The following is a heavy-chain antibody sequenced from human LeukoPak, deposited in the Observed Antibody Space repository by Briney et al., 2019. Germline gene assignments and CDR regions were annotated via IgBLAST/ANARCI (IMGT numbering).Heavy chain of an antibody. CDR1: GGSISSSSYY. D-gene: IGHD1-7*01. Sequence: PSETLSLTCTVSGGSISSSSYYWGWIRQPPGKGLEWIGSVYYSGYTYYNPSLKSRVTISVDTSKNQLFLKLSSVTAADTAIYYCVRDSNWRPSGTTNYWGQGTLVTVSS. CDR2: VYYSGYT. CDR3: VRDSNWRPSGTTNY. J-gene: IGHJ4*02. V-gene: IGHV4-39*07.